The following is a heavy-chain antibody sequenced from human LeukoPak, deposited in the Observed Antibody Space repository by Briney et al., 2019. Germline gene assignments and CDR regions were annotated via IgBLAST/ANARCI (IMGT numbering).Heavy chain of an antibody. CDR1: GYTFTSYG. J-gene: IGHJ5*02. D-gene: IGHD6-13*01. V-gene: IGHV1-18*01. CDR3: ARRAAAAGYNWFDP. Sequence: ASVKVSCKASGYTFTSYGISWVRQAPGQGLEWMGWISAYNGNTNYAQKLQGRVTMTTDTSTSTAYMELSSLRSEDTAVYYCARRAAAAGYNWFDPWGQGTLVTVSS. CDR2: ISAYNGNT.